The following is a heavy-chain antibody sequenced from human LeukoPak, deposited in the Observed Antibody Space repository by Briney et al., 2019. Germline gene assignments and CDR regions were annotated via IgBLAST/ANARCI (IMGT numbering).Heavy chain of an antibody. CDR3: AFGGIAAQFHY. Sequence: SETLSLTCTVSGGSISSGGYYWNWIRQHPGKGLEWIGYIYYSGSTYYNPSLKSRVAISVDTSKNQFSLKLSSVTAADKAVYYCAFGGIAAQFHYWGQGTLVTVSS. CDR2: IYYSGST. CDR1: GGSISSGGYY. J-gene: IGHJ4*02. D-gene: IGHD6-13*01. V-gene: IGHV4-31*03.